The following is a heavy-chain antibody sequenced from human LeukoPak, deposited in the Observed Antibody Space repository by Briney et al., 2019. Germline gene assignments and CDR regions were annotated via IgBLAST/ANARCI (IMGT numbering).Heavy chain of an antibody. Sequence: SQTLSLTCTVSGGSISSGSYHWSWIRQPAGKGLEWIGRIYTSGSTNYNPSLKRRVTISVDTSKNQFSLKLSSVTAADTAVYYCARESRYYYDSSGYYYYFDYWGQGTLVTVSS. CDR3: ARESRYYYDSSGYYYYFDY. J-gene: IGHJ4*02. CDR2: IYTSGST. D-gene: IGHD3-22*01. V-gene: IGHV4-61*02. CDR1: GGSISSGSYH.